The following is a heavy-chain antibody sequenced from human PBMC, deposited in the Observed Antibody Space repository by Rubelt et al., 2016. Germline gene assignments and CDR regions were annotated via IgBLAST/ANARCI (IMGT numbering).Heavy chain of an antibody. CDR3: ARGLARAAAAPRRLWFDP. Sequence: QVQLQQWGAGLLKPSETLSLTCAVYGGSFSGYYWSWIRQPPGKGLEWIGEINHSGSTNYNPSLKSRVTISVDTSKIQFSRKLSSVTAADTAVYYGARGLARAAAAPRRLWFDPWGQGTLVTVSS. J-gene: IGHJ5*02. D-gene: IGHD6-13*01. CDR1: GGSFSGYY. V-gene: IGHV4-34*01. CDR2: INHSGST.